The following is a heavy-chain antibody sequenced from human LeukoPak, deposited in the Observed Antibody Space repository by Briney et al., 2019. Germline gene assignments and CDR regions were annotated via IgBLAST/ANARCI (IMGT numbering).Heavy chain of an antibody. CDR1: GGSFSGYY. Sequence: SETLSLTCAVYGGSFSGYYWSWIRQPPGKGLEWIEEINHSGSTNYNPSLKSRVTISVDTSKNQFSLKLSSVTAADTAVYYCARGPGMDVWGQGTTVTVSS. CDR2: INHSGST. CDR3: ARGPGMDV. V-gene: IGHV4-34*01. J-gene: IGHJ6*02.